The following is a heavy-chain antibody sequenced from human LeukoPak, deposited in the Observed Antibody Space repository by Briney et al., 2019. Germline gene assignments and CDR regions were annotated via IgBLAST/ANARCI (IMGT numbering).Heavy chain of an antibody. CDR1: GFTFSSYA. V-gene: IGHV3-30*01. CDR3: ARGGVVSNAFDI. J-gene: IGHJ3*02. Sequence: GGSLRLSCAASGFTFSSYATHWVRQAPGKGLEWVAVISYDGSNKYYADSVKGRFTISRDNSKNTLYLQMNSLRAEDTAVYYCARGGVVSNAFDIWGQGTMVTVSS. D-gene: IGHD2-15*01. CDR2: ISYDGSNK.